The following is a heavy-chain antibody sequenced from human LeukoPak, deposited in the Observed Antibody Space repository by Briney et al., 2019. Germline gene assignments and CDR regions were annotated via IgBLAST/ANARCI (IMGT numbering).Heavy chain of an antibody. D-gene: IGHD3-3*02. CDR3: ARTLSTFGPAYFDY. CDR2: VYTGGS. Sequence: PSETLSLTCTVSGGSISSYYWSWIRQPAGKGLEWIGRVYTGGSNSNPSLKSRVTMSVDTSKNQLSLKLSSVTAADTAVYYCARTLSTFGPAYFDYWGQGTLVTVSS. CDR1: GGSISSYY. J-gene: IGHJ4*02. V-gene: IGHV4-4*07.